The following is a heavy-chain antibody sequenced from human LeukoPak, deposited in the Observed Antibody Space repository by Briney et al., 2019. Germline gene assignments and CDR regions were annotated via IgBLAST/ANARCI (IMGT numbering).Heavy chain of an antibody. CDR1: GYTFTGYY. J-gene: IGHJ4*02. D-gene: IGHD2-15*01. Sequence: ASVKVSCKASGYTFTGYYMHWVRQAPGQGLEWMGWINPNSGGTNYAQKFQGRVTMTRDTSISTAYMELSRLRSDDTAVYYCARYDSSGGSCYFGYWGQGTLVTVSS. CDR2: INPNSGGT. V-gene: IGHV1-2*02. CDR3: ARYDSSGGSCYFGY.